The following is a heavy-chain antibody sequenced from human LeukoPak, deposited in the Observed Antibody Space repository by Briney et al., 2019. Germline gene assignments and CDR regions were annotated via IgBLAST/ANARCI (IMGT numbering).Heavy chain of an antibody. CDR1: GGSISDYY. V-gene: IGHV4-34*01. CDR2: INHSGST. D-gene: IGHD1-1*01. CDR3: ARAGFALAPTRGTPFDY. J-gene: IGHJ4*02. Sequence: KTSETLSLTCTVSGGSISDYYWSWIRQPPGKGLEWIGDINHSGSTNYNPSLKSRVTISVNTSKNQFSLKLTSVTAADTAVYYCARAGFALAPTRGTPFDYWGQGTLVTVSS.